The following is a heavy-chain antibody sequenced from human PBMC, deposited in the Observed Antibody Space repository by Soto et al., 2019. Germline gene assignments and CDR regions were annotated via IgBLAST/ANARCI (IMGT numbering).Heavy chain of an antibody. V-gene: IGHV3-9*01. CDR1: GFTFVDYA. J-gene: IGHJ4*02. D-gene: IGHD3-22*01. Sequence: GGSLRLSCAASGFTFVDYAMHWVRQAPGKGLEWVSGISWNSGSIGYADSVKGRFTISRDNAKNSLYLQMNSLRAEDTALYYCAKGPDYYDSSGYYLLHWGQGTLVTVSS. CDR3: AKGPDYYDSSGYYLLH. CDR2: ISWNSGSI.